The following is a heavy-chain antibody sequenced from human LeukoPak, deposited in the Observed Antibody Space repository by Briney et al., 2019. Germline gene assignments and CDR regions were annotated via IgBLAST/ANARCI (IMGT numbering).Heavy chain of an antibody. CDR1: GGSFSGYY. CDR3: ARDLYGGNSHFDY. D-gene: IGHD4-23*01. Sequence: PSETLSLTCAVYGGSFSGYYWSWIRQSPGKGLERIGEINHSGSTNYNPSLKSRVTISVDTSKNQFSLKLSSVTAADTAVYYCARDLYGGNSHFDYWGQGTLVTVSS. V-gene: IGHV4-34*01. CDR2: INHSGST. J-gene: IGHJ4*02.